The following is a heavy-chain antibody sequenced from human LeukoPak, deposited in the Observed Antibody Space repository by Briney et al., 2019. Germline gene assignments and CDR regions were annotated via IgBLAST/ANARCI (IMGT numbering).Heavy chain of an antibody. Sequence: GGSLRLSCAASGFTVSSNYMSWVRQAPGKGLEWVSVIYSGGSTYYADSVKGRFTISRDNSKNTLYLQINSLRAEDTAVYYCARDSPPKTAKADDYWGQGTLVTVSS. V-gene: IGHV3-66*01. CDR2: IYSGGST. CDR1: GFTVSSNY. CDR3: ARDSPPKTAKADDY. J-gene: IGHJ4*02. D-gene: IGHD2-21*02.